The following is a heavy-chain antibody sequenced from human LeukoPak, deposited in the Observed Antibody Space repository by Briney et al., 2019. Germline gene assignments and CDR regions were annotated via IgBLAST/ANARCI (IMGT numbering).Heavy chain of an antibody. Sequence: GGSLRLSCAASGFSVSSNYITWVRQAPGKGLEWVSVIYSDGSTKYADSVKARFTISRDNSKNTVYLQMNRLRVEDTALYYCARASLDNWGQGTLVTVSS. CDR3: ARASLDN. V-gene: IGHV3-53*01. J-gene: IGHJ4*02. CDR2: IYSDGST. CDR1: GFSVSSNY.